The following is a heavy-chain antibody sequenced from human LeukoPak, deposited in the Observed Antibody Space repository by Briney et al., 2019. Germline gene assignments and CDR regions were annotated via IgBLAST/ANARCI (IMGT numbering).Heavy chain of an antibody. V-gene: IGHV4-59*12. J-gene: IGHJ5*02. CDR3: ARGLVGTTGEQNWFDP. CDR2: IYYSGST. CDR1: GASISSYY. Sequence: PSETLSLTCTVSGASISSYYWSWIRQPPGKGLEWIGYIYYSGSTNYNPSLKSRVTISVDTSKNQFSLKLSSVTAADTAIYYCARGLVGTTGEQNWFDPWGQGTLVTVSS. D-gene: IGHD1-26*01.